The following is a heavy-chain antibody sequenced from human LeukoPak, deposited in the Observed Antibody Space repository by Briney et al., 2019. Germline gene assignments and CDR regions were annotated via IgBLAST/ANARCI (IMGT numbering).Heavy chain of an antibody. J-gene: IGHJ4*02. Sequence: ASVKVSCKASVYTFTSYYIHWVRHAPGQGLECMGILNPSGGSTSYAQKLQGRVTMTRDTATSTVYMELSSLRSEDTAVYYCARSRDGATPTFDYWGQGNLVTVSS. CDR3: ARSRDGATPTFDY. CDR1: VYTFTSYY. D-gene: IGHD5-24*01. V-gene: IGHV1-46*04. CDR2: LNPSGGST.